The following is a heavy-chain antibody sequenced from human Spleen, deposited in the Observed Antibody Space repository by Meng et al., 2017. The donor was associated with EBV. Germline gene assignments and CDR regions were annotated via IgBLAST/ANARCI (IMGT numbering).Heavy chain of an antibody. V-gene: IGHV4-34*01. CDR1: VGAFSGYY. J-gene: IGHJ4*02. CDR3: ALFNGYRLGIFAY. D-gene: IGHD3-9*01. CDR2: INHSGST. Sequence: QVQLKQGGAELLKPSETRSLTCAVYVGAFSGYYWSWIRQPPGKGLEWIGEINHSGSTNFNASPKSRVTISIDTSKNQFSLKLSSVTAADTAVYYCALFNGYRLGIFAYWGQGTLVTVSS.